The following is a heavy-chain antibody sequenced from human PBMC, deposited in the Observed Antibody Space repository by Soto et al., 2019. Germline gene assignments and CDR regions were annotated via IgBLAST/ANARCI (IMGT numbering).Heavy chain of an antibody. CDR1: GFTFSNYA. CDR2: ISGSGSTK. CDR3: AKKGLINGHGDDFYYDLDV. D-gene: IGHD2-21*02. V-gene: IGHV3-23*01. J-gene: IGHJ6*02. Sequence: EVQLLESGGGLVQPGGYLRLSCAASGFTFSNYAMSWVRQAPGKGLEWVSSISGSGSTKYYPDPVKGRFTISRDNSKNTRYLQMNSLRSEDTAVYYCAKKGLINGHGDDFYYDLDVWGQGTTVTVSS.